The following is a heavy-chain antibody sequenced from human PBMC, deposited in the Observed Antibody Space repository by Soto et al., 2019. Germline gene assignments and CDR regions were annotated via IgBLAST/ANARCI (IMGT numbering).Heavy chain of an antibody. Sequence: ASVKVSCKASGGTFSSYAISWVRQAPGQGLEWMGGIIPIFGTANYAQKFQGRVTMTTDTSTSTAYMELRSLRSDDTAVYYCARDLRPGYYYGSGRHNWFDPWGQGTLVTVSS. D-gene: IGHD3-10*01. CDR3: ARDLRPGYYYGSGRHNWFDP. CDR2: IIPIFGTA. J-gene: IGHJ5*02. V-gene: IGHV1-69*05. CDR1: GGTFSSYA.